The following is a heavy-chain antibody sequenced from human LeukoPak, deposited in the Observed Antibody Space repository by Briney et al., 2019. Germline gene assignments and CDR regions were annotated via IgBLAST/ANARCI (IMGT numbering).Heavy chain of an antibody. D-gene: IGHD4-17*01. CDR3: ATDAYGDYAIDY. CDR1: GFTFDDYA. J-gene: IGHJ4*02. CDR2: ISWNSGSI. Sequence: QAGGSLRLSCAASGFTFDDYAMHWVRQAPGKGLEWVSGISWNSGSIGYADSVKGRFTISRDNSKNTLYLQMNSLRAEDTAVYYCATDAYGDYAIDYWGQGILVTVSS. V-gene: IGHV3-9*01.